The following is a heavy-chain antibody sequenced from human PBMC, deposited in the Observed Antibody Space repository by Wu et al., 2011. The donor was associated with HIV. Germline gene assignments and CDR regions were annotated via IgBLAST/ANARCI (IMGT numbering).Heavy chain of an antibody. CDR3: ARDPTIAVAGTKSF. J-gene: IGHJ4*02. CDR2: IIPIFGTA. CDR1: GGTFSSYA. V-gene: IGHV1-69*06. D-gene: IGHD6-19*01. Sequence: GASVKVSCTASGGTFSSYAISWVRQAPGQGLEWMGRIIPIFGTAIYAQKFQGRLTITADKSTNTANMELSSLRSEDTAVYYCARDPTIAVAGTKSFWGQGTLVSVSS.